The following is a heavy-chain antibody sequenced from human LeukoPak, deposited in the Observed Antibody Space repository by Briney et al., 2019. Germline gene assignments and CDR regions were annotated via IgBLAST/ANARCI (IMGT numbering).Heavy chain of an antibody. CDR1: GFMFNNYW. V-gene: IGHV3-7*01. J-gene: IGHJ4*02. CDR3: ARDKGFGGSSFDY. Sequence: PGGSLRLSCVVSGFMFNNYWMSWVRQAPGKGLEWVATIRQDGSDKYFLDSVRGRFTISRDNAENSLYLQMNSLIAEDTAVYYCARDKGFGGSSFDYWGQGTLVTVSS. CDR2: IRQDGSDK. D-gene: IGHD3-10*01.